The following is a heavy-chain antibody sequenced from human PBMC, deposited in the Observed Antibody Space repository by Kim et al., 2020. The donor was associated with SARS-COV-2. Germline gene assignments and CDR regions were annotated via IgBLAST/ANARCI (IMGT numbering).Heavy chain of an antibody. V-gene: IGHV3-23*01. CDR3: AKEAGHYGDYAMGAFDI. CDR2: ISGSGGST. D-gene: IGHD4-17*01. CDR1: GFTFSSYA. J-gene: IGHJ3*02. Sequence: GGSLRLSCAASGFTFSSYAMSWVRQAPGKGLEWVSAISGSGGSTYYADSVKGRFTISRDNSKNTLYLQMNSLRAEDTAVYYCAKEAGHYGDYAMGAFDIWGQGTMVTVSS.